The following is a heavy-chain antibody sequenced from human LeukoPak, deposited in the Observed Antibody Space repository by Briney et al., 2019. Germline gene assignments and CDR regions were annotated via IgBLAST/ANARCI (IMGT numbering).Heavy chain of an antibody. CDR3: ARMTTVRGYYYYYYMDV. CDR1: GGTFSSYA. J-gene: IGHJ6*03. Sequence: VASVKVSCKASGGTFSSYAISWVRQAPGQGLEWMGRIIPIFGTANYAQKFQGRVTITTDESTSTAYMKLSSLRSEDTAVYYCARMTTVRGYYYYYYMDVWGKGTTVTVSS. V-gene: IGHV1-69*05. D-gene: IGHD4-11*01. CDR2: IIPIFGTA.